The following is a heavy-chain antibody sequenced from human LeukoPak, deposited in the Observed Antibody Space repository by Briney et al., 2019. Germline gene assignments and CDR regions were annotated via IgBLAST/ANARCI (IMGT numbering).Heavy chain of an antibody. CDR2: ISTSST. CDR1: GFTFSFYW. V-gene: IGHV3-69-1*01. CDR3: ARVGSGRERDY. Sequence: SGGSLRLSCASSGFTFSFYWMHWVRQAPGKGLEWVSSISTSSTYYADSVKGRFTISRDNAKNSLYLQMNSLRDEDTAVYYCARVGSGRERDYWGQGTLVTVSS. D-gene: IGHD6-25*01. J-gene: IGHJ4*02.